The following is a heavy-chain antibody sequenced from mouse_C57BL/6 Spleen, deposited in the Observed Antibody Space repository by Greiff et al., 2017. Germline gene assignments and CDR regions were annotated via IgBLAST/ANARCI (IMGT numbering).Heavy chain of an antibody. D-gene: IGHD3-1*01. Sequence: EVKVEESGGGLVKPGGSLKLSCAASGFTFSSYAMSWVRQTPEKRLEWVATISDGGSYTYYPDNVKGRFTISRDNAKNNLYLQMSHLKSEDTAMYYCARDHSGAMDYWGQGTSVTVSS. V-gene: IGHV5-4*01. CDR1: GFTFSSYA. CDR2: ISDGGSYT. CDR3: ARDHSGAMDY. J-gene: IGHJ4*01.